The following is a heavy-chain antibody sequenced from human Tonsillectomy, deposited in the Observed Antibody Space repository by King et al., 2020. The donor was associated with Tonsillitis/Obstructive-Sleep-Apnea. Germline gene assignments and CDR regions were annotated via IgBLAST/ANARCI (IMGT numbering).Heavy chain of an antibody. V-gene: IGHV4-59*01. CDR1: GGSISSYY. J-gene: IGHJ4*02. Sequence: QLQESGPGLVKPSETLSLTCTVSGGSISSYYWSWIRQPPGKGLGWIGYIYYSGSTNYNPSLKSRVTISVDTSKNQFSLKLSSVTAADTAVYYCARARRSSSYFDYWGQGTLVTVSS. CDR2: IYYSGST. D-gene: IGHD6-13*01. CDR3: ARARRSSSYFDY.